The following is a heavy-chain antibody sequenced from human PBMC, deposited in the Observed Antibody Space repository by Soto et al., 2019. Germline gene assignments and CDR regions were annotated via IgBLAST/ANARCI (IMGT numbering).Heavy chain of an antibody. CDR3: ATDTARTYYYYGMDV. V-gene: IGHV5-51*01. J-gene: IGHJ6*02. Sequence: PGESLKISCKGSGYSFSSYWIGWVRQMPGKGLEWMGIFYPGDSDTRYSPSFQGQVTISVDKSTSTAYLQWSSLKASDTAMYYCATDTARTYYYYGMDVWGQGTTVTVSS. CDR1: GYSFSSYW. CDR2: FYPGDSDT. D-gene: IGHD5-18*01.